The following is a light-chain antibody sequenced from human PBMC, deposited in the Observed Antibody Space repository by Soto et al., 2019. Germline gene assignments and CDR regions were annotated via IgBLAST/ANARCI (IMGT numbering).Light chain of an antibody. V-gene: IGKV1-33*01. CDR3: QQYDNPSIT. CDR2: DAS. CDR1: QDSSNY. J-gene: IGKJ5*01. Sequence: DIQMTQSPSSLSASVGDRVTITCQASQDSSNYLNWYQQKPGKAPKLLIYDASNLETGVPSRFSGSGSGTDFTFTISSLQPEDIATYYCQQYDNPSITFGQGTRLEIK.